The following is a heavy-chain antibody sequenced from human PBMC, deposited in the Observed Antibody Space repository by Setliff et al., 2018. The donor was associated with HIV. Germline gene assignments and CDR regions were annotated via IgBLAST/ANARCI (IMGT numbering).Heavy chain of an antibody. J-gene: IGHJ4*02. CDR3: ARRPPYSSSPRDFFDF. D-gene: IGHD6-6*01. CDR2: ISHSGGT. V-gene: IGHV4-34*01. CDR1: GGPFSDFF. Sequence: SETLSLTCAVSGGPFSDFFWTWVRQPPGEGLEWIGEISHSGGTNYNPSLESRLTISIDTSRNQFSLRLTSVSVADTAVYFCARRPPYSSSPRDFFDFWGPGTLVTVTS.